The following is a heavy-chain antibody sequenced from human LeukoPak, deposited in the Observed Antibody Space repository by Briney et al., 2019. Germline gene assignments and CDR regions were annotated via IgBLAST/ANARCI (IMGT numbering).Heavy chain of an antibody. CDR1: GGSISSGGYY. V-gene: IGHV4-31*03. CDR3: ARDSSGYYFSY. D-gene: IGHD3-22*01. J-gene: IGHJ4*02. CDR2: IYYSGGT. Sequence: PSQTLSLTCTVSGGSISSGGYYWSWIRQHPGKGLEWIGYIYYSGGTYYNPSLKSRVTISVDTSKNQFSLKLSSVTAADTAVYYCARDSSGYYFSYWGQGTLVTVSS.